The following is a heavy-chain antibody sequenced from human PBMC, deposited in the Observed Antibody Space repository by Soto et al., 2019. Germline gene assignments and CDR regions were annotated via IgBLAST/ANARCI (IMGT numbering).Heavy chain of an antibody. CDR3: ARVTGSKGYFDY. CDR2: IYQSGTA. J-gene: IGHJ4*02. D-gene: IGHD2-2*01. CDR1: GYSIRSDYY. V-gene: IGHV4-38-2*01. Sequence: SETLSLTCAVSGYSIRSDYYWGWIRQPPGKGLEWIGSIYQSGTAYYNPSLKSRVTISVDTSKNEFSLKVSSVTAADTAVYYCARVTGSKGYFDYWGQGTLVTVSS.